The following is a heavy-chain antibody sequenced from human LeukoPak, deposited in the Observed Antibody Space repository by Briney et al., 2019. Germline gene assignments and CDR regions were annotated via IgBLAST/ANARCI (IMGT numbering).Heavy chain of an antibody. V-gene: IGHV1-18*01. CDR1: GYTFTSYG. D-gene: IGHD3-9*01. CDR3: ARDRRVSYYDILTGDYYYGMDV. CDR2: ISAYNGNT. Sequence: ASVKVSCKASGYTFTSYGISWVRQAPGQGLEWMGWISAYNGNTNYAQKLQGRVTMTIDTSTSTAYMELRSLRSDDTAVYYCARDRRVSYYDILTGDYYYGMDVWGQGTTVTVSS. J-gene: IGHJ6*02.